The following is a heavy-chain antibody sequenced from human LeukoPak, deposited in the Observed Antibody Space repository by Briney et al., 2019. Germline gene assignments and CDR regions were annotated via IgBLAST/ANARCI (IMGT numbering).Heavy chain of an antibody. Sequence: GGSLRLSCAASGFTFSSYAMSWVRRAPGKGLEWGSAISGSGGSTYYADSVKGRFSISRDNSKNTLYLQMNSLRAEDTAVYYCAKDPSTVTSEYFQHWGQGTLVTVSS. CDR1: GFTFSSYA. CDR2: ISGSGGST. J-gene: IGHJ1*01. D-gene: IGHD4-17*01. V-gene: IGHV3-23*01. CDR3: AKDPSTVTSEYFQH.